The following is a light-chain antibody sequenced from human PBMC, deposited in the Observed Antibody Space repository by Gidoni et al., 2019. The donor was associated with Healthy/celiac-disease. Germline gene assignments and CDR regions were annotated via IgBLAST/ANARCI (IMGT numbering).Light chain of an antibody. CDR3: MQGTHWPPLT. Sequence: VVMTQSPLSLPVTLGQPASISCRSSQSLVYSDGNTYLNWFQQRPGQSPRRLIYKVSNRDSGVPDRISGSGSGTDFTLKISRVEAEDVGVYYCMQGTHWPPLTFVGGTKVEIK. CDR2: KVS. CDR1: QSLVYSDGNTY. J-gene: IGKJ4*01. V-gene: IGKV2-30*01.